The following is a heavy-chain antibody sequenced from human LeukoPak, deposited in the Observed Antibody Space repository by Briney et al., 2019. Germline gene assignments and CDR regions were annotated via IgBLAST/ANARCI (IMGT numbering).Heavy chain of an antibody. V-gene: IGHV4-38-2*02. CDR1: GYSISSGYY. Sequence: SETLSLTCIVSGYSISSGYYWGWIRQPPGKGLEWIGNIHHSGSTYYNPSLKSRVTISVDTSKNQLSLKLSSVTAADTAVYYCAGATYYYGSGSYHDYWGQGTLVTVSS. CDR2: IHHSGST. CDR3: AGATYYYGSGSYHDY. J-gene: IGHJ4*02. D-gene: IGHD3-10*01.